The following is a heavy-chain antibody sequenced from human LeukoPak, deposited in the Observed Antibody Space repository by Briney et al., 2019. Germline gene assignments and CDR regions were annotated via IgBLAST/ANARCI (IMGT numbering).Heavy chain of an antibody. D-gene: IGHD4-11*01. CDR1: GFTVSSNY. Sequence: GGSLRLSCAASGFTVSSNYMSWVRQAPGKGLEWVSVIYSGGSTYYADSVRGRFTISRDNSKNTLYLQMNSLRAEDTAVYYCAREGGTTVGFDYWGQGTLVTVSS. CDR2: IYSGGST. J-gene: IGHJ4*02. V-gene: IGHV3-53*01. CDR3: AREGGTTVGFDY.